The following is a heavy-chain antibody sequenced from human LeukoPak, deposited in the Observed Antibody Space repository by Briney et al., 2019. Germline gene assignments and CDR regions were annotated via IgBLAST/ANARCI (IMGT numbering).Heavy chain of an antibody. CDR1: GYTFTGYY. CDR3: AAVAGGFDY. D-gene: IGHD6-19*01. J-gene: IGHJ4*02. CDR2: INPNSGGT. Sequence: ASVKVSCKASGYTFTGYYMHWVRQPPGQRLEWMGWINPNSGGTNYAQKFQGRVTMTRDTSISTAYMELSRLRSDDTAVYYCAAVAGGFDYWGQGTLVTVSS. V-gene: IGHV1-2*02.